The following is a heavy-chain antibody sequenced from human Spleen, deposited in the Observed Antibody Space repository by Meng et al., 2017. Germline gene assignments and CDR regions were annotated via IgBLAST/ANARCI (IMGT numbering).Heavy chain of an antibody. CDR2: IGHAGAL. CDR3: VRSSGWVKTGFDP. V-gene: IGHV4-34*01. J-gene: IGHJ5*02. D-gene: IGHD6-19*01. Sequence: QVQLQQWGAGLLKPSETLSLTCAVYGGSFSDYSWTWIRQTPGKGLEWIGSIGHAGALYYTPSLKSRVTVSIDTSANQFHLTLTSVTAADTAVYYCVRSSGWVKTGFDPWGQGTLVTVSS. CDR1: GGSFSDYS.